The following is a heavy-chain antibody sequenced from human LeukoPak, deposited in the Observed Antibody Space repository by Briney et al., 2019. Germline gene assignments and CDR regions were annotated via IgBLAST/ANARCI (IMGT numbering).Heavy chain of an antibody. Sequence: SVKVSCKASGGTFSSYAISWVRQAPGQGLEWMGRIIPIFGSANYAQKFQGRVTIATDDSTSTAYMELSSLRSEDTAVYYCAREKYYYDSSGYPTFDYWGQGTLVTVSS. D-gene: IGHD3-22*01. J-gene: IGHJ4*02. V-gene: IGHV1-69*05. CDR1: GGTFSSYA. CDR2: IIPIFGSA. CDR3: AREKYYYDSSGYPTFDY.